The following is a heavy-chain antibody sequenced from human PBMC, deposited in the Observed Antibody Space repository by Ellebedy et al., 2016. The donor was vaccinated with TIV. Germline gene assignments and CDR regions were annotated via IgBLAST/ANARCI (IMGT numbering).Heavy chain of an antibody. D-gene: IGHD6-13*01. V-gene: IGHV4-31*03. CDR2: VYYSGST. Sequence: SETLSLXCSVSALSITPGVFSWISICQRPGSAVRRIGYVYYSGSTFYNPSLKSRLTLSVEMSKNQFSLRLTSVTAADTAVYYCARGVTLAAAGLDHWGPGTLVSVSS. CDR1: ALSITPGVFS. CDR3: ARGVTLAAAGLDH. J-gene: IGHJ4*02.